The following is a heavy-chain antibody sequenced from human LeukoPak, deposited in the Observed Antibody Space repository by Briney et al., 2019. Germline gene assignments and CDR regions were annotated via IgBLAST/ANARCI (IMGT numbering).Heavy chain of an antibody. D-gene: IGHD4-23*01. CDR2: INSDGDTT. CDR1: GVTFSTYW. CDR3: ASGYSSDYGGNTY. Sequence: GGSLRLSCAASGVTFSTYWMHWVRQAPGKGLVWVSRINSDGDTTNYADSVKGRFTISRDNAKNTLYLEMNSLRAEDTAVYYCASGYSSDYGGNTYWGQGTPVTVSS. J-gene: IGHJ4*02. V-gene: IGHV3-74*01.